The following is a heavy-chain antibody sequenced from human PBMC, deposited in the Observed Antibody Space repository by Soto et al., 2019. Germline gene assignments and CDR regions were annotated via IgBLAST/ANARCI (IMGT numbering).Heavy chain of an antibody. Sequence: QVTLKESGPVLVKHTETLTLTCTGSGFSLSNARMRVSWIRQPPGKALEWLAPIFSNDEKSYSTTLNSRRTISKNTSKSQVVITMTIMDPVETATSFWGRTIMVLENTAFDTWGQGTMITVSS. V-gene: IGHV2-26*01. D-gene: IGHD2-21*01. CDR1: GFSLSNARMR. J-gene: IGHJ3*02. CDR2: IFSNDEK. CDR3: GRTIMVLENTAFDT.